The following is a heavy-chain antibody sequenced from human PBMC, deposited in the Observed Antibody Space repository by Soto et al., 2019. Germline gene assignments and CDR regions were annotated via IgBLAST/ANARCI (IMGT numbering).Heavy chain of an antibody. D-gene: IGHD3-10*01. V-gene: IGHV3-23*01. J-gene: IGHJ4*02. Sequence: GGSLRLSCAASGFTFSSYAMSWVRQAPGKGLEWVSAISGSGGSTYYADSVKGRSTISRDNSKNTLYLQMNSLRAEDTAVYYCAKDPAWFGGGPKDYWGQGTLVTVSS. CDR2: ISGSGGST. CDR3: AKDPAWFGGGPKDY. CDR1: GFTFSSYA.